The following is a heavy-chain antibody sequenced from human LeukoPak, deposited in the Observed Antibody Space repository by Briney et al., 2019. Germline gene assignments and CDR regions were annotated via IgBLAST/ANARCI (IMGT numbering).Heavy chain of an antibody. CDR1: GFTFSRYW. CDR3: ARASSSPLSTWGRGYGLDV. Sequence: GGSLKLSCAASGFTFSRYWMSWVRQAPGKGLEWVANIKQDGSGKDYVDSVKGRFTISRDTAKNSLYLQMNSLRADDTAVYYCARASSSPLSTWGRGYGLDVWGQGTTVTVSS. D-gene: IGHD6-13*01. J-gene: IGHJ6*02. CDR2: IKQDGSGK. V-gene: IGHV3-7*04.